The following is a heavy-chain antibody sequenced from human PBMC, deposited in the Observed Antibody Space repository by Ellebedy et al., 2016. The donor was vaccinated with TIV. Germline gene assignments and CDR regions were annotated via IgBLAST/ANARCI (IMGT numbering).Heavy chain of an antibody. CDR2: INPNSGGT. V-gene: IGHV1-2*02. CDR1: GYTFTGYY. CDR3: ARDPCSTTSCPWSDP. J-gene: IGHJ6*02. Sequence: ASVKVSCKASGYTFTGYYMHWVRQAPGQGLEWMGWINPNSGGTNYAQKFQGRVTMTRDTSISTAYMELSRLRSDDTAVYYCARDPCSTTSCPWSDPWGLGTTVTVSS. D-gene: IGHD2-2*01.